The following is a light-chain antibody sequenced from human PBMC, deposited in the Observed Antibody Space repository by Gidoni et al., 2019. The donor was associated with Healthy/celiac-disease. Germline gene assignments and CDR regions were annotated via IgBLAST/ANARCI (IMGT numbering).Light chain of an antibody. CDR2: KAS. Sequence: DIQMTQYPSTLSASVGDRVTITCRASQSISSWLAWYQQKPGKAPKLLIYKASSSESGVPSRFSGSGSGTEVTLTISSLQPDDFATYYCQQYNSYSPYTFGQGTKLEIK. J-gene: IGKJ2*01. V-gene: IGKV1-5*03. CDR3: QQYNSYSPYT. CDR1: QSISSW.